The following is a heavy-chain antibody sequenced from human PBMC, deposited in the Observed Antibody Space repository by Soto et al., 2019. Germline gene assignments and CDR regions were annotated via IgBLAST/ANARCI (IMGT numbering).Heavy chain of an antibody. Sequence: GGSLRLSCAASGFTFNSYAMTWVRQAPGKGLEWVSIISSSGDGTYYVDSVKGRFTISRDNSRNTLNLQMNSLRAEDTAVYYCAKGRGSGWAWYFDNWGQGTLVTVSS. CDR2: ISSSGDGT. J-gene: IGHJ4*02. CDR3: AKGRGSGWAWYFDN. V-gene: IGHV3-23*01. D-gene: IGHD6-19*01. CDR1: GFTFNSYA.